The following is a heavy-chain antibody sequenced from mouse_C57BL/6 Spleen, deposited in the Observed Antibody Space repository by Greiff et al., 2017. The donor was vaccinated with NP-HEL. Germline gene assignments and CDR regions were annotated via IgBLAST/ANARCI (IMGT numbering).Heavy chain of an antibody. D-gene: IGHD1-1*01. CDR2: ISSGSSTI. V-gene: IGHV5-17*01. Sequence: EVKLMESGGGLVKPGGSLKLSCAASGFTFSDYGMHWVRQAPEKGLEWVAYISSGSSTIYYADTVKGRFTISRDNAKNTLFLQMTSLRSEDTAMYYCARDTTVVATDWYFDVWGTGTTVTVSS. CDR1: GFTFSDYG. J-gene: IGHJ1*03. CDR3: ARDTTVVATDWYFDV.